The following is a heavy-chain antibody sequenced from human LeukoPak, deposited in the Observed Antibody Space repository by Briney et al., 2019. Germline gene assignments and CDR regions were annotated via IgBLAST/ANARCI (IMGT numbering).Heavy chain of an antibody. CDR1: GYTFTSYG. V-gene: IGHV1-18*01. CDR3: ARDSGSYYLNYYGMDV. Sequence: ASVKVSCKASGYTFTSYGISWVRQAPGQGLAWMGWISAYNGNTNYAQKLQGRVTMTTDTSTSTAYMELRSPRSDDTAVYYCARDSGSYYLNYYGMDVWGQGTTVTVSS. CDR2: ISAYNGNT. D-gene: IGHD1-26*01. J-gene: IGHJ6*02.